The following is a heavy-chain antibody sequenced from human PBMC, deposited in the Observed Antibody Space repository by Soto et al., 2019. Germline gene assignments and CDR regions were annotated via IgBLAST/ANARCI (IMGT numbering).Heavy chain of an antibody. Sequence: PGGSLRLSCAASGFSFSSYSMNWVRQAPGKGLEWVSSISSSTSYIYYADSVKGRFTISRDNAKNSLYLQMNSLRAEDTAVYYCASVHYSRSAPYFDYWGQGTLVTVSS. J-gene: IGHJ4*02. D-gene: IGHD6-6*01. CDR1: GFSFSSYS. CDR3: ASVHYSRSAPYFDY. CDR2: ISSSTSYI. V-gene: IGHV3-21*01.